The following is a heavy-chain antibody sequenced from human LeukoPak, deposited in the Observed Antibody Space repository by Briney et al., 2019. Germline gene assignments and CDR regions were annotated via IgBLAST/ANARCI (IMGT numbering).Heavy chain of an antibody. D-gene: IGHD6-13*01. CDR1: GFTFSIYA. V-gene: IGHV3-23*01. Sequence: GGSLTLSCAPSGFTFSIYAMTWVRPAPGKWLEWVSGVSGSNGSTLGADSVKRRLNISRDNTKNTLYLQMNRLRVKYTAVYYCAKVGGGRIAATGSHYWGQGTLVTVSP. CDR2: VSGSNGST. CDR3: AKVGGGRIAATGSHY. J-gene: IGHJ4*02.